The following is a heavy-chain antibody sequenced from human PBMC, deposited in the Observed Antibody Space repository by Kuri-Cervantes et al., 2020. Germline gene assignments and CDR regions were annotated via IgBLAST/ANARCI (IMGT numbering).Heavy chain of an antibody. CDR1: GFTFSNAW. CDR3: TTGGTAMVKDYFDY. J-gene: IGHJ4*02. Sequence: GESLKISCAASGFTFSNAWMSWVRQAPGKGLEWVGRIKSKTDGETTDYAAPVKGRFTISRDDSKNTLYLQMNSLKTEDTAVYYCTTGGTAMVKDYFDYWGQGTLVTVSS. CDR2: IKSKTDGETT. V-gene: IGHV3-15*01. D-gene: IGHD5-18*01.